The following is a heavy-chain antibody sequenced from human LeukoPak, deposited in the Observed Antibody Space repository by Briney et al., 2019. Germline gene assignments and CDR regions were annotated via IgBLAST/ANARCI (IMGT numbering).Heavy chain of an antibody. V-gene: IGHV3-21*01. CDR3: ARAHIQDYTIVGLVDH. J-gene: IGHJ5*02. CDR1: GFTFSDYS. Sequence: GGSLRLSCAASGFTFSDYSMNWVRQAPGQGLEWVSSISSRSTYAYYADSVRGRFTISRDSAKDSLFLQMDSLRVEDTAVYYCARAHIQDYTIVGLVDHWGQGTLVTVSS. CDR2: ISSRSTYA. D-gene: IGHD1-26*01.